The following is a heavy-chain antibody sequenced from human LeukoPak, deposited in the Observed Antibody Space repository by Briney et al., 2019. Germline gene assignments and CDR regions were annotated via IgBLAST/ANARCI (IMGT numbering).Heavy chain of an antibody. CDR3: AIYCGGDCPWFDY. V-gene: IGHV1-46*01. Sequence: GGSLRLSCKASGYTFTSYHMHWVRQAPGQGLEWMGIINPNGGSTTYAQKFQGRVTMTRDTSTSTVYMELSSLISEDTAVYYCAIYCGGDCPWFDYWGQGTLVTVSS. CDR1: GYTFTSYH. D-gene: IGHD2-21*01. CDR2: INPNGGST. J-gene: IGHJ4*02.